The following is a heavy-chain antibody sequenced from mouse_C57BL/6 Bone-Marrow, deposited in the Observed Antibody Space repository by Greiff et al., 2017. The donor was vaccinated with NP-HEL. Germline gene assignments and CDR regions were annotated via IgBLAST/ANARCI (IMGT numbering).Heavy chain of an antibody. CDR2: IYPRSGNT. CDR3: ARSYYYGSSYGFAY. Sequence: VQLQQSGAELARPGASVKLSCKASGYTFTSYGISWVKQRPGQGLEWIGEIYPRSGNTYYNEKFKGKATLTADKSSRTAYMELRSLTSEDSAVYFCARSYYYGSSYGFAYWGQGTLVTVSA. V-gene: IGHV1-81*01. D-gene: IGHD1-1*01. J-gene: IGHJ3*01. CDR1: GYTFTSYG.